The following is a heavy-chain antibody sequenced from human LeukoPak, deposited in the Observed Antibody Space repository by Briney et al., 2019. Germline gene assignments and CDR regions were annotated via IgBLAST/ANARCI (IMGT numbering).Heavy chain of an antibody. CDR3: ARSITMVRGGNSDY. CDR1: GYTFTGYY. D-gene: IGHD3-10*01. V-gene: IGHV1-2*02. CDR2: INPNSGGT. Sequence: VASVKVSCKASGYTFTGYYMHWVRQAPGQGLEWMGWINPNSGGTNYAQKFQGRVTMTRDTSISTAYMELSRLRSDDTAVYYCARSITMVRGGNSDYWGQGTLVTVSS. J-gene: IGHJ4*02.